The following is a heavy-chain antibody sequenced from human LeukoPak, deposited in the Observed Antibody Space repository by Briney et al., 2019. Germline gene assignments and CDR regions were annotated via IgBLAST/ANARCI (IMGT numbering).Heavy chain of an antibody. J-gene: IGHJ4*02. CDR1: GFTFSSYE. V-gene: IGHV3-30*04. Sequence: GGSLRLSCAASGFTFSSYEMNWVRQAPGKGLEWVAVISYDGSNKYYADSVKGRFTISRDNSKNTLYLQMNSLRAEDTAVYYCARAKYSSSWADYWGQGTLVTVSS. D-gene: IGHD6-13*01. CDR2: ISYDGSNK. CDR3: ARAKYSSSWADY.